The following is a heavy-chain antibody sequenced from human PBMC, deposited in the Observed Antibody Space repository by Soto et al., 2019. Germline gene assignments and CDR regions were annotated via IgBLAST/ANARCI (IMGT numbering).Heavy chain of an antibody. CDR2: VSNNGAST. Sequence: GGSLRLSCAVSGFTFSTYVMNWVRQAPGRGLEWVSGVSNNGASTYYADSVQGRFSISRDNSKNTLYLQMNSLRAEDTAVYFCARAPRGLNYYGSGSHYPYFDYWGQGALVTVSS. CDR3: ARAPRGLNYYGSGSHYPYFDY. D-gene: IGHD3-10*01. CDR1: GFTFSTYV. J-gene: IGHJ4*02. V-gene: IGHV3-23*01.